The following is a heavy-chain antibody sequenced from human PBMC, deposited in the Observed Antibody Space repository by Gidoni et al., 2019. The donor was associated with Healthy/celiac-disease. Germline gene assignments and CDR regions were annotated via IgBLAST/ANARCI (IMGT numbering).Heavy chain of an antibody. D-gene: IGHD3-22*01. CDR2: INPNSGGT. Sequence: QVQLVQSGAEVTKPEASVKVSCQASGYTFTGYSMHWVRQAPGQGLEWMGWINPNSGGTNDAQKFQGWVTMTRDTSISTAYMELSRLRSDDTAVYYCARSYYDSSGYYSLYYYYGMDVWGQGTTVTVSS. CDR3: ARSYYDSSGYYSLYYYYGMDV. CDR1: GYTFTGYS. J-gene: IGHJ6*02. V-gene: IGHV1-2*04.